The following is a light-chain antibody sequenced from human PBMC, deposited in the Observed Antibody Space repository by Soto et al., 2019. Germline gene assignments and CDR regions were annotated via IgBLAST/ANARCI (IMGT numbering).Light chain of an antibody. Sequence: EIVMTQSPATLSVSPGERATLSCRASQTVSCKLAWYQQKPFQAPRLLIDGASTTATGIPARFSVSGSGTEFTLTISSLQSEDVAGSYGQQYNNWPPYTFGLGTTLEIK. V-gene: IGKV3-15*01. J-gene: IGKJ2*01. CDR2: GAS. CDR1: QTVSCK. CDR3: QQYNNWPPYT.